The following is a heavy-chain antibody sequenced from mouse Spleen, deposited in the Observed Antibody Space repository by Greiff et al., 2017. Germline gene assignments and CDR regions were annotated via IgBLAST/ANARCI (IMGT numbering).Heavy chain of an antibody. J-gene: IGHJ2*01. Sequence: VKLLESGAELARPGASVKMSCKASGYTFTSYTMHWVKQRPGQGLEWIGYINPSSGYTNYNQKFKGKATLTVDKSSSTAYMELRSLTSEDTAVYYCARGSRDYWGQGTTLTVSS. CDR3: ARGSRDY. V-gene: IGHV1-4*01. CDR2: INPSSGYT. CDR1: GYTFTSYT.